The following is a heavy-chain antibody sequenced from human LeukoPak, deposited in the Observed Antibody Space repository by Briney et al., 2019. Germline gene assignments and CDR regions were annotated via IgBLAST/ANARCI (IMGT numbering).Heavy chain of an antibody. J-gene: IGHJ6*03. Sequence: PSETLSLTCTVSGGSISSYYWSWIRQPAGKRLEWIGRIYTSGSTDYNPSLKSRVTISVDTSKNQFSLKLSSVTAADTAVYYCARHRFLEWLPPYYMDVWGKGTTVTVSS. CDR2: IYTSGST. D-gene: IGHD3-3*01. V-gene: IGHV4-4*07. CDR1: GGSISSYY. CDR3: ARHRFLEWLPPYYMDV.